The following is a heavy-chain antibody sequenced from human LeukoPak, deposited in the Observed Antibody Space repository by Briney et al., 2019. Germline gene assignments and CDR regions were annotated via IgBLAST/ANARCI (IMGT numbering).Heavy chain of an antibody. V-gene: IGHV1-2*06. CDR2: INPNSGGT. D-gene: IGHD2-2*01. CDR3: ARLRYCSSTTCYAEMYYFDY. J-gene: IGHJ4*02. CDR1: GGTFSSYA. Sequence: ASVKVSCKASGGTFSSYAISWVRQAPGQGLEWMGRINPNSGGTNYAQKFQGRVTMTRDTSISTAYMELSRLRSDDTAVYYCARLRYCSSTTCYAEMYYFDYWGQGTPVTVSS.